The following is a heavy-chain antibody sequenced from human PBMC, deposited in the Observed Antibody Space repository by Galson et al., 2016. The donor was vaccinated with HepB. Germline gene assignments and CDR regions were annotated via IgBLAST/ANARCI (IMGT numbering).Heavy chain of an antibody. V-gene: IGHV3-13*01. Sequence: SLRLSCAASGLTFSRCDMHWVRQATGKGLEWVSAIGTAGDKYYPGSVRGRLTISRENSKNSLYLQMNSLTAGDTAVYYCARGKFDCSGGTCHYYGMDVWGKGTTVTVSS. CDR3: ARGKFDCSGGTCHYYGMDV. CDR2: IGTAGDK. CDR1: GLTFSRCD. D-gene: IGHD2-15*01. J-gene: IGHJ6*04.